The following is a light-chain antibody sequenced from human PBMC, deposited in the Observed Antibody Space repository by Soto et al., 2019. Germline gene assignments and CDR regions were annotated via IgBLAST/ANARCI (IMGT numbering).Light chain of an antibody. CDR2: AAS. V-gene: IGKV1-39*01. CDR3: QQSYSTPPCT. J-gene: IGKJ1*01. Sequence: DIQMTQSPSSLSASLGDRVTITCRASQSISSYLNWYQQKPGKAPKLLIYAASSLQSGVPSRFSGSGSGTDFTLTISSLQPEDFATYYCQQSYSTPPCTFGQGTKVDNK. CDR1: QSISSY.